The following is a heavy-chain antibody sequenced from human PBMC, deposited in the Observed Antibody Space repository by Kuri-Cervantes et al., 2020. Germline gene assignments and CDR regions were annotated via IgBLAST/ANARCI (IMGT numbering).Heavy chain of an antibody. J-gene: IGHJ4*02. D-gene: IGHD3-16*01. CDR3: AKVISEWGGSDY. V-gene: IGHV3-13*01. Sequence: GESLKISCAASGFTFSSYDMHWVRQATGKGLEWVSAIGTAGDTYYPGSVKGRFTISRDNSKNTLSLQMNSLRPEDTAVYYCAKVISEWGGSDYWGQGTLVTVSS. CDR1: GFTFSSYD. CDR2: IGTAGDT.